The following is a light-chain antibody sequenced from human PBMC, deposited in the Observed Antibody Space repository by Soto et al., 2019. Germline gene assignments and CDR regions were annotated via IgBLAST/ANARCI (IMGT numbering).Light chain of an antibody. CDR2: GAS. V-gene: IGKV3-15*01. CDR3: QQYNKWHPYT. Sequence: EIVMTQSPATLSVSPGDRATLSCRASQSVSSNLAWYQQKPGQAPRLLIYGASSRATGIPARFSGSGSGTEFTLTIRRLQSEDFAVYYCQQYNKWHPYTFGQGTKLEIK. J-gene: IGKJ2*01. CDR1: QSVSSN.